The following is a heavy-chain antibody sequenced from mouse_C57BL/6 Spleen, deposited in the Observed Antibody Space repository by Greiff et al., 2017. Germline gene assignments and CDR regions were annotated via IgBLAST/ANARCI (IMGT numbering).Heavy chain of an antibody. Sequence: EVQRVESGAELVRPGASVKLSCTASGFNIKDDYMHWVKQRPEQGLEWIGWIDPENGDTEYASKFQGKATITADTSSNTAYLQLSNLTSEDTAVYYCTTPYYSNFFDYWGQGTTLTVSS. CDR3: TTPYYSNFFDY. D-gene: IGHD2-5*01. CDR1: GFNIKDDY. V-gene: IGHV14-4*01. J-gene: IGHJ2*01. CDR2: IDPENGDT.